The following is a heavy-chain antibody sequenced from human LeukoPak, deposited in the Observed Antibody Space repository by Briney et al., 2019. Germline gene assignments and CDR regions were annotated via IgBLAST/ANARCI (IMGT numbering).Heavy chain of an antibody. CDR1: GFTFSSYW. D-gene: IGHD4-17*01. CDR3: AREGTTVTTKTLHWYFDL. V-gene: IGHV3-7*01. Sequence: GGSLRLSCAASGFTFSSYWMNWVRQTPGKGVEWVANIKEDGNEKYYVDSVKGRFTISRDNAKNSLYLQVSSLRAEDTAIYYCAREGTTVTTKTLHWYFDLWGRGTLVTVSS. CDR2: IKEDGNEK. J-gene: IGHJ2*01.